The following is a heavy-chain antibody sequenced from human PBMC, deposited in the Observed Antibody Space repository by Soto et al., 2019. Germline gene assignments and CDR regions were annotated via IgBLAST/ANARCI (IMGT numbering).Heavy chain of an antibody. CDR2: IYYSGST. D-gene: IGHD6-6*01. V-gene: IGHV4-59*01. J-gene: IGHJ4*02. Sequence: QVQLQESGPGLVKPSETLSLTCTVSGGSISSYYWSWIRQPPGKGLELIGYIYYSGSTNYNPSLKSRVTISVDTSKNQFSLKLSSVTAAYTAVYYWARERSSSSPVDYWGQGTLVTVSS. CDR1: GGSISSYY. CDR3: ARERSSSSPVDY.